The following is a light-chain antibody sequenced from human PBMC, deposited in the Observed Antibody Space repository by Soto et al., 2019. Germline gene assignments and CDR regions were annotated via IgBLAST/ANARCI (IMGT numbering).Light chain of an antibody. V-gene: IGKV3-11*01. CDR2: DAS. Sequence: EIALRQPPATLSLSPGETATLSCRASQSVSSYLSWYQQKPGQAPRLLIYDASKRATGIPARFSGSGSGTDFTLTISSLEPEDFAVYYCQQRSNWPTFGQGTRLEIK. CDR3: QQRSNWPT. CDR1: QSVSSY. J-gene: IGKJ5*01.